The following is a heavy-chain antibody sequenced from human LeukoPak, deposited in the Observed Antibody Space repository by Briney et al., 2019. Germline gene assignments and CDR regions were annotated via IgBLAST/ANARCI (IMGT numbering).Heavy chain of an antibody. D-gene: IGHD3-22*01. J-gene: IGHJ3*02. CDR3: AGVFGSGHYGLDPFDI. V-gene: IGHV1-18*01. CDR1: GYTFTSYD. Sequence: ASVRVSCKASGYTFTSYDSNWVRQAPGQGREWMGWISAEDGNTNYAQKLQGRVTITADKSTGTAYMELSSLRSADTAVYYCAGVFGSGHYGLDPFDIWGQGTMVTVSS. CDR2: ISAEDGNT.